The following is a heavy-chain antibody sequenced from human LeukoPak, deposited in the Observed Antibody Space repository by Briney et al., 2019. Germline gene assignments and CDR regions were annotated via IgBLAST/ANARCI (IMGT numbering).Heavy chain of an antibody. D-gene: IGHD3-3*01. CDR1: GGPMSSYY. CDR3: ARAGRAYFDFWGGYSTNGDGKDV. J-gene: IGHJ6*02. V-gene: IGHV4-59*01. CDR2: IYYSGST. Sequence: SETLSLTCTVSGGPMSSYYWSWIRQPPGKGLEWIGYIYYSGSTNYNTSLKSRVTISVDTSKNQFSLKLRPVTAAATAVYYCARAGRAYFDFWGGYSTNGDGKDVWGQGTTVTVSS.